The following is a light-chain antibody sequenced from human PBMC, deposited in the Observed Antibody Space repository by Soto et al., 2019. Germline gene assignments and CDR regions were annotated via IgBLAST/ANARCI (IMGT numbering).Light chain of an antibody. J-gene: IGLJ2*01. CDR3: CSYAGSALV. CDR2: DVS. V-gene: IGLV2-11*01. CDR1: SSDVGGYNY. Sequence: QSALTQPRSVSGSPGQSVTISCTGTSSDVGGYNYVSWYQQHPGKSPKLMIYDVSKRPSGVPDRFSGSKSGNTASLTISGLPAEDEADYYCCSYAGSALVFGGGTKLTVL.